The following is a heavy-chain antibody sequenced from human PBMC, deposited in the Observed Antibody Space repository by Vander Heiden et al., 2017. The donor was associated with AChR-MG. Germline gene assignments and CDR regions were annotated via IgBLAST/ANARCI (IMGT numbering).Heavy chain of an antibody. CDR1: GFTFDDYA. J-gene: IGHJ6*03. CDR3: AKDIRQRGYDYYYYMDV. Sequence: EVQLVESGGGLVQPGRSLRLSCAASGFTFDDYAMHGVRQAPGKGLEWVSGISWNSGSIGYADSVKGRFTISRDNAKNSLYLQMNSLRAEDTALYYCAKDIRQRGYDYYYYMDVWGKGTTVTVSS. CDR2: ISWNSGSI. D-gene: IGHD1-1*01. V-gene: IGHV3-9*01.